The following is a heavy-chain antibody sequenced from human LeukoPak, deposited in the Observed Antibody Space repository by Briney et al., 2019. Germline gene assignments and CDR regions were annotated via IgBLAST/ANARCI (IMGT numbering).Heavy chain of an antibody. V-gene: IGHV3-23*01. J-gene: IGHJ4*02. D-gene: IGHD6-6*01. CDR3: AKGRLVSRFSFDY. Sequence: GGSLSLSWAASGFTFSSYAMSWVRQAPGKGLEWVSAISGSGGSTYYADSVKGRFTISRDNSKNTLYPQMNSLRAEDTAVYYCAKGRLVSRFSFDYWGQGTLVTVSS. CDR2: ISGSGGST. CDR1: GFTFSSYA.